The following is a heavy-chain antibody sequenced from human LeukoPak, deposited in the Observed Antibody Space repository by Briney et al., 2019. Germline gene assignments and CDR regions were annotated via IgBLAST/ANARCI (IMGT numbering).Heavy chain of an antibody. CDR3: ARTSGTGWSH. CDR1: GFTLSSYW. CDR2: IKQDGGEK. Sequence: PGGSLRLSCAASGFTLSSYWMSWVRQAPGKGLEWVANIKQDGGEKYYVDSVKGRFTISRDNGKNSLYLQMDSLRVDDTAVYYCARTSGTGWSHWGQGTLVTVSS. J-gene: IGHJ4*02. V-gene: IGHV3-7*01. D-gene: IGHD6-19*01.